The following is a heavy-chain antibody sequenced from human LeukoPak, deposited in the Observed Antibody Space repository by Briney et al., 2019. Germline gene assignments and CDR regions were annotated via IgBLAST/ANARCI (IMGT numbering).Heavy chain of an antibody. CDR3: AGYRGSYYDAFDI. J-gene: IGHJ3*02. V-gene: IGHV1-69-2*01. CDR1: GYTFTDYY. CDR2: VDPEDGET. D-gene: IGHD1-26*01. Sequence: ASVKVSCKVSGYTFTDYYMHWVQQAPGKRLEWMGLVDPEDGETIYAEKLQGRVTINADTYTATAYMELSRLRSQCTAVYYCAGYRGSYYDAFDICGQGKMVTVSS.